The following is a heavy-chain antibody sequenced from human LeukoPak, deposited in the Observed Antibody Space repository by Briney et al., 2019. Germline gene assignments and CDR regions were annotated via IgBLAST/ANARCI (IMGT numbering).Heavy chain of an antibody. Sequence: SETLSLTCTVSGGSISSSSYYWGWIRQPPGKGLEWIGSIYYSGSTYYNPSLKSRVTISVDTSKNQFSLKLSSVTAADTAVYYCARGGLLSYFGIEHAFDIWGQGTMVTVSS. V-gene: IGHV4-39*07. D-gene: IGHD3-10*01. CDR3: ARGGLLSYFGIEHAFDI. CDR2: IYYSGST. CDR1: GGSISSSSYY. J-gene: IGHJ3*02.